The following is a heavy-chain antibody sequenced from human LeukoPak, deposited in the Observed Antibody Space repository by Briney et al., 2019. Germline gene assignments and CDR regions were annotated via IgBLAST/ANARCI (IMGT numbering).Heavy chain of an antibody. D-gene: IGHD5-18*01. Sequence: PSETLSLTCAVYGGSFSGYYWSWIRQPPGKGLEWIGEINHSGSTNYNPSLKSRVTISVDTSKNQFSLQLSAVTAADTAVYYCATSQYKSVGYSYGSDAFDIWGQGTMVTVSS. CDR2: INHSGST. V-gene: IGHV4-34*01. CDR1: GGSFSGYY. CDR3: ATSQYKSVGYSYGSDAFDI. J-gene: IGHJ3*02.